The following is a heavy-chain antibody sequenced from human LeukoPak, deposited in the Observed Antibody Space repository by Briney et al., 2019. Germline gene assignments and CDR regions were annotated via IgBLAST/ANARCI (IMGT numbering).Heavy chain of an antibody. J-gene: IGHJ4*02. CDR2: IKSKSDGGTI. V-gene: IGHV3-15*01. CDR1: GFTFSDAW. D-gene: IGHD2-8*01. CDR3: TTRRQDGC. Sequence: GGSLRLSCVGSGFTFSDAWMSWVRQAPGKGLEWVGRIKSKSDGGTIDYAAPVKGRFTISRDDSRNTLYLQMNSLKTEDTAVYYCTTRRQDGCWGQGTLVTVS.